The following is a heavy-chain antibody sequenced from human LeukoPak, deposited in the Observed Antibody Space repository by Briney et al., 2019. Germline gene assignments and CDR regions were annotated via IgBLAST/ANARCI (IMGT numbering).Heavy chain of an antibody. V-gene: IGHV3-21*01. J-gene: IGHJ6*03. D-gene: IGHD4-17*01. Sequence: PGGSLRLSCVASGFTFSSYSMNWVRQAPGKGLEWVSSISSSSSYIYYADSVKGRFTISRDNAKNSLYLQMNSLRAEDTAVYYCARDPTDYGDYYYMDVWGKGTTVTISS. CDR2: ISSSSSYI. CDR1: GFTFSSYS. CDR3: ARDPTDYGDYYYMDV.